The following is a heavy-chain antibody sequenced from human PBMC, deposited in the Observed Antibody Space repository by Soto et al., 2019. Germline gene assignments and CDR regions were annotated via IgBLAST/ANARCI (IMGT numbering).Heavy chain of an antibody. CDR1: GFSLSTSGVG. J-gene: IGHJ5*02. CDR3: AHEGPMYCSSTSCYTSFNGFDP. D-gene: IGHD2-2*02. V-gene: IGHV2-5*01. CDR2: IYWNDDK. Sequence: SGPTLVNPTQTLTLTCTFSGFSLSTSGVGVGWIRQPPGKALEWLALIYWNDDKRYSPSLKSRLTITKDTSKNQVVLTMTNMDPVDTATYYCAHEGPMYCSSTSCYTSFNGFDPWGQGTLVTVS.